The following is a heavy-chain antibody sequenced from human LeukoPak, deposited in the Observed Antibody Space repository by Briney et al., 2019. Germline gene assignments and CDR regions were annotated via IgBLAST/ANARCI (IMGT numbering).Heavy chain of an antibody. V-gene: IGHV3-48*04. Sequence: QAGGSLRLSCAASGFTFSSYSMNWVRQAPGKGLEWVSYISSSSSTVYYADSVKGRFTISRDNAKNSLYLQMNSLRAEDTAVYYCVRGMIVVTMGVHDAFDIWGQGTMVTVSS. CDR3: VRGMIVVTMGVHDAFDI. CDR2: ISSSSSTV. J-gene: IGHJ3*02. CDR1: GFTFSSYS. D-gene: IGHD3-22*01.